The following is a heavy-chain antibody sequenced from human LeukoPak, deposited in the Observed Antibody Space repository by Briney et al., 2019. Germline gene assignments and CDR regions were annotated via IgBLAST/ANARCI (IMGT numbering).Heavy chain of an antibody. Sequence: GGSLRLSCAASGFTVSSNYMSWVRQAPGKGLEWVSVIYNSGSAFYADSVKGRFTISRDNSNNTVCLQMNSLRAEDTAVYYCARGLWFGELWGQGTLVTVSS. CDR2: IYNSGSA. CDR1: GFTVSSNY. V-gene: IGHV3-53*01. D-gene: IGHD3-10*01. J-gene: IGHJ4*02. CDR3: ARGLWFGEL.